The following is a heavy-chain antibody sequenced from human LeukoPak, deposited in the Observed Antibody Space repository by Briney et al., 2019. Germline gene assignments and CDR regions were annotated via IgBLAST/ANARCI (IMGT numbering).Heavy chain of an antibody. CDR3: ARGRITMVRGVSRIYGMDV. CDR1: GYSISSGYY. CDR2: IYHSGST. Sequence: KSSETLSLTCAVSGYSISSGYYWGWIRQPPGKGLEWIGSIYHSGSTNYNPSLKSRVTISVDTSKNQFSLKLSSVTAADTAVYYCARGRITMVRGVSRIYGMDVWGKGTTVTVSS. V-gene: IGHV4-38-2*01. J-gene: IGHJ6*04. D-gene: IGHD3-10*01.